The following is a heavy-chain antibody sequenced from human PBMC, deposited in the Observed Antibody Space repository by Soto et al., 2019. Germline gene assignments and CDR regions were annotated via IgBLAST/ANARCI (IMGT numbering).Heavy chain of an antibody. CDR3: ARDSDAFDI. J-gene: IGHJ3*02. CDR1: GFTFSTYS. Sequence: EVQLVESGGGLVKPGGSLRLSCAASGFTFSTYSMNWVRQAPGKGLEWVSSISSGSGYIYYADSLKGRFTISRDNAKNSLYLQMDSLSAEDTAVYYCARDSDAFDIWGKGTMVTVSS. CDR2: ISSGSGYI. V-gene: IGHV3-21*02.